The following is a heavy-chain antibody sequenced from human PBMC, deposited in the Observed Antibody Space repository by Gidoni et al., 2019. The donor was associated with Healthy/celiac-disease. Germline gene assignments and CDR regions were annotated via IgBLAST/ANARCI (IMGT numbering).Heavy chain of an antibody. D-gene: IGHD1-26*01. CDR1: GFTFDDYT. Sequence: EVQLVESGGVVVQPGGSLRLSCAASGFTFDDYTMHWVRQAPGKGLEWVSLISWDGGSTYYADSVKGRFTISRDNSKNSLYLQMNSLRTEDTALYYCAKDMARGWELLKDAFDIWGQGTMVTVSS. V-gene: IGHV3-43*01. CDR3: AKDMARGWELLKDAFDI. J-gene: IGHJ3*02. CDR2: ISWDGGST.